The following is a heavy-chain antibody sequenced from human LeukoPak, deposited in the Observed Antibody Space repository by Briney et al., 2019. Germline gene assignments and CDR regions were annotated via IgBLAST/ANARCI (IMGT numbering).Heavy chain of an antibody. CDR1: GGSISSGDYY. D-gene: IGHD3-10*01. J-gene: IGHJ4*02. CDR3: ARDQQHTMVNDY. Sequence: PSETLSLTCTVSGGSISSGDYYWSWIRQPPGKGLEWIGYIYYSGSTYYNPSLKSRVTISVDTSKNQFSLKLSSVTAADTAVYYCARDQQHTMVNDYWGQGTLVTVSS. V-gene: IGHV4-30-4*01. CDR2: IYYSGST.